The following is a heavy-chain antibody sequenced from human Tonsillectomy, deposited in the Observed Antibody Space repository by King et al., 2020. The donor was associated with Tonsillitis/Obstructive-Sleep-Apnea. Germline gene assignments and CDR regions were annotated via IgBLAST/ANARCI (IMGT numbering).Heavy chain of an antibody. V-gene: IGHV3-11*01. CDR2: ISDSGSTI. Sequence: QLVQSGGGLVKPGGSLRLSCAASGFTFSNYYMSWIRQAPGKGLEWVSYISDSGSTIYYADSVKGRFTISRDNAKSSLYLQMNSLRAEDTAVYYCARDPYCSSSSCYDYYFYMDVWGKGTTVTVSS. J-gene: IGHJ6*03. D-gene: IGHD2-2*01. CDR1: GFTFSNYY. CDR3: ARDPYCSSSSCYDYYFYMDV.